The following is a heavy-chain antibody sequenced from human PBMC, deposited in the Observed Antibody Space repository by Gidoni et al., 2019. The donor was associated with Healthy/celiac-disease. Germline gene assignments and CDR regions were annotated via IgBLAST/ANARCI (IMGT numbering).Heavy chain of an antibody. D-gene: IGHD3-3*01. V-gene: IGHV4-34*01. CDR2: IKHSGST. Sequence: QVQLQQWGAGLLKPSETLSLTCAVYGGSFSGYYWSWIRQPPGKGLEWLGEIKHSGSTNYNPSLKSRVTISVDTSKNQFSLKLSSVTAADTAVYYCARRRSPPFGVTPFSYYYYYGMDVWGQGTTVTVSS. J-gene: IGHJ6*02. CDR1: GGSFSGYY. CDR3: ARRRSPPFGVTPFSYYYYYGMDV.